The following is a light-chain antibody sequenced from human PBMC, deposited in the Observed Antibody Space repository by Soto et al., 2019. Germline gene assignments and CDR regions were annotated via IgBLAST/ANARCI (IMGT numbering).Light chain of an antibody. V-gene: IGKV3-20*01. J-gene: IGKJ1*01. CDR2: GAS. CDR3: QQYANSPRT. Sequence: EIVLTQSPGTLSLSPGERATLSCRASQMFSSSYLAWYQQKPGQAPRLLIYGASSRATGIPDRFSGSGSGTDFTLTISRLEPEDFAVYYCQQYANSPRTFGQGTKVDIK. CDR1: QMFSSSY.